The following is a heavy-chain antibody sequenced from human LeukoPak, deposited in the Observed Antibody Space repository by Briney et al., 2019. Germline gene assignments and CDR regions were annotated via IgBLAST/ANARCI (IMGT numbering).Heavy chain of an antibody. CDR2: IIPIFGTA. J-gene: IGHJ5*02. Sequence: GASVKVSCKASGYTFTSYAISWVRQAPGQGLEWMGGIIPIFGTANYAQKFQGRVTITADESTSTAYMELSSLRSEDTAVYYCAYGDRGRIAYNWFDPWGQGTLVTVSS. V-gene: IGHV1-69*13. CDR1: GYTFTSYA. CDR3: AYGDRGRIAYNWFDP. D-gene: IGHD4-17*01.